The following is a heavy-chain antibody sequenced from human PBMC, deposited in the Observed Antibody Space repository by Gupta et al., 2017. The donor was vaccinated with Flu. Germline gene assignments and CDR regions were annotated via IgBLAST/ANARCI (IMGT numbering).Heavy chain of an antibody. D-gene: IGHD2-2*01. Sequence: VQLVESGGGLVQPGGSLRLSCTTSGFPFDDYTLHWVRQSPGKGLEWVSDVSWDSDTTDYADSVRGRFTISRDNGQNSLYLQMTGLRTEDTALYYCAASCSSTRCFVSRYNYAMDLWGQGTTVIVSS. J-gene: IGHJ6*02. V-gene: IGHV3-9*01. CDR1: GFPFDDYT. CDR2: VSWDSDTT. CDR3: AASCSSTRCFVSRYNYAMDL.